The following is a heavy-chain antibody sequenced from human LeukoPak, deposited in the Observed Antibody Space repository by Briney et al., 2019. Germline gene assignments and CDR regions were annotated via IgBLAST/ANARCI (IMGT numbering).Heavy chain of an antibody. CDR1: GFTFSSYS. V-gene: IGHV3-21*01. CDR2: ISSSSSYI. CDR3: ATPSPDLEWLFFARF. D-gene: IGHD3-3*01. J-gene: IGHJ4*02. Sequence: PGGSLRLSCAASGFTFSSYSMNWVRQAPGKGLEWVSSISSSSSYIYYADSVKGRFTISRDNAKNSLYLQMNSLRAEDTAVYYCATPSPDLEWLFFARFWGQGTLVTVSS.